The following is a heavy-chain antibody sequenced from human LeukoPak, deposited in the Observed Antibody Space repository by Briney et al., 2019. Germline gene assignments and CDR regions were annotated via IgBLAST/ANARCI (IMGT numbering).Heavy chain of an antibody. CDR1: RYTFTNYY. CDR2: INPSGGST. CDR3: ARVGSGSYYDYGMDV. V-gene: IGHV1-46*01. J-gene: IGHJ6*02. D-gene: IGHD1-26*01. Sequence: ASVKVSCKASRYTFTNYYMHWVRQAPGQGLEWMGIINPSGGSTSYAQKFQGRVTITRDTSTSTVYMELSSLRSEDTAVYYCARVGSGSYYDYGMDVWGQGTTVTVSS.